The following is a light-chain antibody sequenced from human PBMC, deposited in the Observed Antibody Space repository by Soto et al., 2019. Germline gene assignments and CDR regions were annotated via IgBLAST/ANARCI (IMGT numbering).Light chain of an antibody. Sequence: DIQMTQSPSSLSASVGDRVTITCRARESISTYLSWYQQKPGKAPKVLIYWASTRESGVPDRFSGSGSGTDFTLTISSLQAEDVAVYYCQHYYSSPLTFGGGTKVDI. V-gene: IGKV1-27*01. J-gene: IGKJ4*01. CDR3: QHYYSSPLT. CDR1: ESISTY. CDR2: WAS.